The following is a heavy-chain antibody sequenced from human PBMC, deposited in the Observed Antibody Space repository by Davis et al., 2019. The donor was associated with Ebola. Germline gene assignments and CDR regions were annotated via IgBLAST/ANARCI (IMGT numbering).Heavy chain of an antibody. CDR2: ISGSGGST. CDR3: AKGDSRGDYYYYYMDV. J-gene: IGHJ6*03. V-gene: IGHV3-23*01. Sequence: PGGSLRLSCAASGFTFSSYAMSWVRQAPGKGLEWVSAISGSGGSTYYADSVKGRFTISRDNSKNTLYLQMNSLRAEDTAVYYCAKGDSRGDYYYYYMDVWGKGTTVTVSS. D-gene: IGHD4-11*01. CDR1: GFTFSSYA.